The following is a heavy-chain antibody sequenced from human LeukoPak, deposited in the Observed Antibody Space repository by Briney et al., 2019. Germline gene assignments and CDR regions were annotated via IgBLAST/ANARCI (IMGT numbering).Heavy chain of an antibody. CDR1: GFTFSSHS. Sequence: GGSLRLSCAASGFTFSSHSMNWVRQAPGKGLEWVSGINWNGGSTGYADSVKGRFTISRDNAKNSLYLQMNSLRAEDTALYYCARVEGYSYGYDYYYYMDVWGKGTTVTVSS. CDR2: INWNGGST. CDR3: ARVEGYSYGYDYYYYMDV. D-gene: IGHD5-18*01. J-gene: IGHJ6*03. V-gene: IGHV3-20*04.